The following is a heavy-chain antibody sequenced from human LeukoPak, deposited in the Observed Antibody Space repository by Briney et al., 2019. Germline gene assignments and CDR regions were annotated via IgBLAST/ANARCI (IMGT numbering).Heavy chain of an antibody. CDR1: GYTFTSYY. V-gene: IGHV1-8*01. D-gene: IGHD2-2*01. CDR3: ARGLELPELARYQLRPRNNWFDP. J-gene: IGHJ5*02. Sequence: ASVKVSCTASGYTFTSYYINWVRQATGQGLEWMGWMNPNSGNTGYAQKFQGRVTITRNTAISTAYMEMSSLRSKATAVYYWARGLELPELARYQLRPRNNWFDPWGQGTLVTVSS. CDR2: MNPNSGNT.